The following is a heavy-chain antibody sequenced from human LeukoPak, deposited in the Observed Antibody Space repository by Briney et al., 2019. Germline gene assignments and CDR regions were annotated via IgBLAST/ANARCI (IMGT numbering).Heavy chain of an antibody. CDR1: GGPISSGSYY. J-gene: IGHJ5*02. CDR3: ARDLVAVCSSTSCYDDWFDP. CDR2: IYTSGST. D-gene: IGHD2-2*01. Sequence: SETLSLTCTVSGGPISSGSYYWSWIRQPAGKGLEWIGRIYTSGSTNYNPSLKSRVTISVDTSKNQFSLKLSSATAADTAVYYCARDLVAVCSSTSCYDDWFDPWGQGTLVTVSS. V-gene: IGHV4-61*02.